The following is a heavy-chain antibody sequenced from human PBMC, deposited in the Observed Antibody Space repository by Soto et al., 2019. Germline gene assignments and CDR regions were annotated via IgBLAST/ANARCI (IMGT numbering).Heavy chain of an antibody. V-gene: IGHV3-23*01. CDR2: ISGSGGST. Sequence: EVQLLESGGDLVQPGGSLRLSCAASEFTFNNYGMNWVRQAPGKGLEWVSAISGSGGSTYYADSVKGRFTISRDNSKNTLYLQMNSLRAEDTAVYYCAKRRYCSTTSCHDFDYWGQGTLVTVSS. CDR3: AKRRYCSTTSCHDFDY. J-gene: IGHJ4*02. D-gene: IGHD2-2*01. CDR1: EFTFNNYG.